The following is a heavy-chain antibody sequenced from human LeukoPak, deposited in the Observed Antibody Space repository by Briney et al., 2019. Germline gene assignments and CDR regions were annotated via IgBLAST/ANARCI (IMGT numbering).Heavy chain of an antibody. CDR3: ARAAAVAFDI. CDR2: ISGSGGST. D-gene: IGHD6-13*01. V-gene: IGHV3-23*01. CDR1: GFTFSSYA. J-gene: IGHJ3*02. Sequence: PGGSLRLSCAASGFTFSSYAMSWVRQAPGKGLEWVSVISGSGGSTYYADSVKGRFTISRDNSKNTLYLQMNSLGAEDTAVYYCARAAAVAFDIWGQGTMVTVSS.